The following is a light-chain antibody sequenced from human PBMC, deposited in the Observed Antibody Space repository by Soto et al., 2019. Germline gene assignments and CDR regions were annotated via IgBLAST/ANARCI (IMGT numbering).Light chain of an antibody. V-gene: IGKV1-12*01. CDR1: QDIRSR. Sequence: DIQMTQTPSSVSASVGDRVTITCRATQDIRSRLAWYQQKPGKAPRLLIYMASTLQSGVPSRFSGSGSGTDFTLTISSLQPEDFATYYCQQANIFPLTFGGGTKVDIK. CDR3: QQANIFPLT. J-gene: IGKJ4*01. CDR2: MAS.